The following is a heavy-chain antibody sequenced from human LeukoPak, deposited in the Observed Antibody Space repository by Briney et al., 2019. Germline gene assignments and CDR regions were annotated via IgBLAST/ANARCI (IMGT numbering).Heavy chain of an antibody. J-gene: IGHJ4*02. Sequence: ASVQVSCKAPGHTFTGYYMHWVRQAPGQGLEWMGWINPNSGGTNYAQKFQGRVTMTRDTSISTAYMELSRLRSDDTAVYYCARVGAVAEYFDYWGQGTLVTVSS. D-gene: IGHD6-19*01. CDR3: ARVGAVAEYFDY. CDR1: GHTFTGYY. CDR2: INPNSGGT. V-gene: IGHV1-2*02.